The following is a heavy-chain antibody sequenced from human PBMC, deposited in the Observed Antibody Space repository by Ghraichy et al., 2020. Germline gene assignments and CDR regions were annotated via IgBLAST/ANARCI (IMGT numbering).Heavy chain of an antibody. J-gene: IGHJ4*02. V-gene: IGHV4-34*01. CDR3: ARGRKSSQQLVPLPFDY. CDR1: GGSFTSYY. D-gene: IGHD6-13*01. CDR2: INHWGST. Sequence: SETLSLTCAVYGGSFTSYYWSWIRQPPGKGPEWIGEINHWGSTTYNPSLKSRVTLSVDRSKDQFSLKLSSVTAADTAVFYCARGRKSSQQLVPLPFDYWGQGTLLTVSS.